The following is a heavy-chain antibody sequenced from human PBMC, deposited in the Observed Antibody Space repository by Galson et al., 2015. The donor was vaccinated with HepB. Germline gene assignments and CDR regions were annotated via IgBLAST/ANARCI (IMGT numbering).Heavy chain of an antibody. V-gene: IGHV3-30-3*01. J-gene: IGHJ6*02. CDR3: AKDRERSSAWYYGLDV. Sequence: SLRLSCAVSGFTFRNHAMHWARQAPGKGLEWVAVISYDGNDKYYADSVKGRFTISRDNSKNTLYLQMNSLRAEDTAVYYCAKDRERSSAWYYGLDVWGQGTTVTVSS. CDR1: GFTFRNHA. CDR2: ISYDGNDK. D-gene: IGHD6-19*01.